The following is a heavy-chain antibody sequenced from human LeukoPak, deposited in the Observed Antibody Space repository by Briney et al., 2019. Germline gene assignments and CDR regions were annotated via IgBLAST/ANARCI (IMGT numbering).Heavy chain of an antibody. J-gene: IGHJ4*02. CDR3: ARDSSRWALLPFDY. CDR2: IYYSGST. Sequence: SETLSLTCTVSGGSISSRSYFWGWIRQPPGKRLEWLGSIYYSGSTYYNASLKSRVTISVATSKKQFSVKLSSVAAADTAVYYCARDSSRWALLPFDYWGQATLVTVPS. CDR1: GGSISSRSYF. V-gene: IGHV4-39*07. D-gene: IGHD2-2*01.